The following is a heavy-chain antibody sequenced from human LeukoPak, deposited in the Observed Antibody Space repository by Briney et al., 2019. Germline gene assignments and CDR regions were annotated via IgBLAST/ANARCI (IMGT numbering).Heavy chain of an antibody. CDR1: GGSISSYY. V-gene: IGHV4-59*01. CDR2: IYYSGST. D-gene: IGHD3-22*01. CDR3: ASHSTYYYDSSGYSPLDY. Sequence: PSETLSLTCTVSGGSISSYYWSWIRQPPGKGLEWIGYIYYSGSTYYNPSLKSRVTISVDTSKNQFSLKLSSVTAADTAVYYCASHSTYYYDSSGYSPLDYWGQGTLVTVSS. J-gene: IGHJ4*02.